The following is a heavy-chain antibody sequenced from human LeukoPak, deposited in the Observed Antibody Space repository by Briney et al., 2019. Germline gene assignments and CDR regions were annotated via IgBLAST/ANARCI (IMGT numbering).Heavy chain of an antibody. CDR1: GFTFDDYG. CDR3: ARDLDYYDSSGYHAAFDI. Sequence: GGSLRLSCAASGFTFDDYGMSWVRQAPGKGLEWVSGINWNGGSTGYADSVKGRFTTSRDNAKNSLYLQMNSLRAEDTALYYCARDLDYYDSSGYHAAFDIWGQGTMVTVSS. V-gene: IGHV3-20*04. D-gene: IGHD3-22*01. CDR2: INWNGGST. J-gene: IGHJ3*02.